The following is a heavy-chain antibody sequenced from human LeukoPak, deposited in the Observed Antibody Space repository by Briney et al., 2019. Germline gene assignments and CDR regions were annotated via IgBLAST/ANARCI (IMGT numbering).Heavy chain of an antibody. CDR2: INWNGGST. CDR1: RFTFDDYG. Sequence: GGSLRLSCAASRFTFDDYGMSWVRQAPGKGLEWVSGINWNGGSTGYADSVKGRFTISRDNAKNSLYLQMNSLRAEDPALYYCAKSYGGNSVGAFDIWGQGTMVTVSS. J-gene: IGHJ3*02. CDR3: AKSYGGNSVGAFDI. D-gene: IGHD4-23*01. V-gene: IGHV3-20*04.